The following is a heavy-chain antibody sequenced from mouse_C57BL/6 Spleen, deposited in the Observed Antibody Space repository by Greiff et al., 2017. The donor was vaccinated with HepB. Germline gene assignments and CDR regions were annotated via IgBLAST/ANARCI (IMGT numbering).Heavy chain of an antibody. J-gene: IGHJ1*03. CDR1: GFTFSDYG. Sequence: EVKLLESGGGLVKPGGSLKLSCAASGFTFSDYGMHWVRQAPEKGLEWVAYISSGSSTIYYADTVKGRFTISRDNAKNTLFLQMTSLRSEDTAMYYCARPPYDSWYFDVWGTGTTVTVSS. CDR3: ARPPYDSWYFDV. D-gene: IGHD2-12*01. CDR2: ISSGSSTI. V-gene: IGHV5-17*01.